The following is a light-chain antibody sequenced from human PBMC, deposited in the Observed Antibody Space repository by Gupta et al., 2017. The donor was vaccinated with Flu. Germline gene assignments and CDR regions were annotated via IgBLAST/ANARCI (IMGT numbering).Light chain of an antibody. J-gene: IGKJ1*01. V-gene: IGKV1-39*01. CDR2: RAS. Sequence: DIQMTQSPSSLSASVGERVTITCRTNQSISTYLNWYQQKPGKAPKLLIYRASSLQSGVPSRFSGSGSGTDFTLTISRLQPEDFATYYCQQSDTTQTWTFGHGTKVEIK. CDR3: QQSDTTQTWT. CDR1: QSISTY.